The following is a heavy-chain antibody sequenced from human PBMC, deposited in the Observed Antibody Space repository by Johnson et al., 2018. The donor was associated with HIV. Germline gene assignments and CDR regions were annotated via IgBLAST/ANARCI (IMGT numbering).Heavy chain of an antibody. Sequence: VQLVESGGGLVQPGGSLRLSCAASGFTFSSYAMSWVRQAPGKGLEWVSAISGSGGSTYYADSVKGRFTISRDNSKNTLYLQMNSLRAEDTAVYYCAKGEPYYYDIGDAFDIWGQGTMVTVSS. V-gene: IGHV3-23*04. CDR1: GFTFSSYA. CDR3: AKGEPYYYDIGDAFDI. CDR2: ISGSGGST. D-gene: IGHD3-22*01. J-gene: IGHJ3*02.